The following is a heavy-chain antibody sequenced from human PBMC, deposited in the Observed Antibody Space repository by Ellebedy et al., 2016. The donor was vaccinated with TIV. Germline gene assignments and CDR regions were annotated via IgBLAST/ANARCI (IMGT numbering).Heavy chain of an antibody. V-gene: IGHV3-15*01. CDR3: ATAPGFYDVSPFDY. J-gene: IGHJ4*02. D-gene: IGHD2/OR15-2a*01. Sequence: PGGSLRLSCAASGLTFSNAWMNWVRQAPGKGLEWVGRIRSQTDGGTTDYAAPVKGRFTISRDDSKNTVYLQLNSLKTEDTAVYFCATAPGFYDVSPFDYWGQGTLVTVSS. CDR2: IRSQTDGGTT. CDR1: GLTFSNAW.